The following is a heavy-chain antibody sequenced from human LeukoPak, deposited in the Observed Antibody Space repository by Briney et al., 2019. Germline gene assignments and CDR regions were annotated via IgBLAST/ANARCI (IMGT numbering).Heavy chain of an antibody. CDR1: GFSFTDYP. CDR2: IRTTAEGAKYA. V-gene: IGHV3-48*02. Sequence: GGSLRLSRATPGFSFTDYPMNWVRQATGKGLEWISNIRTTAEGAKYAYYADSVKGRVTISRDDGKNTLYLHMNSLRDDDTALYYCATGIRYAFDYWGQGILVTVSS. J-gene: IGHJ4*02. D-gene: IGHD3-9*01. CDR3: ATGIRYAFDY.